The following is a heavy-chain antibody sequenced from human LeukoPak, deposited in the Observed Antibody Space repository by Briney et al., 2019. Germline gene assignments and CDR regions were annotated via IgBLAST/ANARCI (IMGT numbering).Heavy chain of an antibody. CDR3: ARGNQLGYYDTSGYLDY. D-gene: IGHD3-22*01. V-gene: IGHV4-59*01. J-gene: IGHJ4*02. Sequence: SETLSLTCTVSGGSISNYYWSWIRQPPGKGLEWIGNIYYSGSTNYNPSLKSRVTISGDTSKNQFSLKLSSVTAADTAVYYCARGNQLGYYDTSGYLDYWGQGTLVTVSS. CDR1: GGSISNYY. CDR2: IYYSGST.